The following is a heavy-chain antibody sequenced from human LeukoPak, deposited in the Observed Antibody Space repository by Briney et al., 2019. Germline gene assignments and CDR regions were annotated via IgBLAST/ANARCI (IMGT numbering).Heavy chain of an antibody. CDR1: GGSISSYY. CDR2: IYTSGST. Sequence: PSETLSLTCTVSGGSISSYYWSWIRQPAGKGLEWIGRIYTSGSTNYNPSLKSRVTMSVDTSKSQFSLRLSSVTAADTAVYYCARAQKGGPVAATWDYYYYYMDVWGKGTTVTVSS. CDR3: ARAQKGGPVAATWDYYYYYMDV. J-gene: IGHJ6*03. V-gene: IGHV4-4*07. D-gene: IGHD6-19*01.